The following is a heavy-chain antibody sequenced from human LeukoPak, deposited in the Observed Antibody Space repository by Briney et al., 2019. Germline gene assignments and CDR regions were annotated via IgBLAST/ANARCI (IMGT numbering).Heavy chain of an antibody. CDR3: ARVRSSGRYYGGYYYGMDV. Sequence: TGGSLRLACAASGFTFSSYWMSWVRQAPGKGLEWVANIKQDGSEKYYVDCVKGRLTTSRDNPKNSLYLQMNSLSAEDTAVYYCARVRSSGRYYGGYYYGMDVWGQGTTGTVSS. J-gene: IGHJ6*02. CDR1: GFTFSSYW. V-gene: IGHV3-7*01. D-gene: IGHD6-19*01. CDR2: IKQDGSEK.